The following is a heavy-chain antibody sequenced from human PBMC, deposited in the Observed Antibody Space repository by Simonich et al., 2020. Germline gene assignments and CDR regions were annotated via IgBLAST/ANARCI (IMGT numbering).Heavy chain of an antibody. Sequence: EVQLVESGGGLVQPGGSLRLSCAASGFTFSSYWMSWVRQAPGKGWEWVANIKQDGRENYYVDSVKGRFTISRDNAKNSLYLQMNSLRAEDTAVYYCAREGIAARDAFDIWGQGTMVTVSS. V-gene: IGHV3-7*01. CDR2: IKQDGREN. D-gene: IGHD6-6*01. CDR1: GFTFSSYW. CDR3: AREGIAARDAFDI. J-gene: IGHJ3*02.